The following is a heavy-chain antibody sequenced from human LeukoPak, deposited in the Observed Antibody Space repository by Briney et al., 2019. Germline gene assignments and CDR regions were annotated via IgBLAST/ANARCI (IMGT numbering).Heavy chain of an antibody. D-gene: IGHD1-26*01. Sequence: GGSLRLSCVASGFTLIGNGMHWVRQAPGKGLEWVANIKPDGSEKYYVDSVKGRFTISRDNPRNSLYLQMNSLRAEDTAVYYCARGMGATPADAFDIWGQGTMVTVSS. J-gene: IGHJ3*02. CDR2: IKPDGSEK. CDR1: GFTLIGNG. V-gene: IGHV3-7*01. CDR3: ARGMGATPADAFDI.